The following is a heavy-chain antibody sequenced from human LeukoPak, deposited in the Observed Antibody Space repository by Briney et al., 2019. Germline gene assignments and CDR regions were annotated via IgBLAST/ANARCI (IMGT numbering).Heavy chain of an antibody. J-gene: IGHJ3*02. V-gene: IGHV3-23*01. CDR1: GFTFSSYA. CDR2: IIATGGST. D-gene: IGHD6-19*01. CDR3: AKGKTSGWDQDAFDI. Sequence: PGASLRLSCAAAGFTFSSYAMSWVRQAPGKGLEWVSRIIATGGSTYYADSVKGRFAISRDNSKNTLYLQLNSLRVEDTAVYYCAKGKTSGWDQDAFDIWDQGTMVTVSS.